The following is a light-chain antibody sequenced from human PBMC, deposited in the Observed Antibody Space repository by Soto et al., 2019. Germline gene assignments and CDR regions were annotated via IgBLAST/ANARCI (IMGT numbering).Light chain of an antibody. CDR2: DAS. CDR3: QQRSNWLIT. V-gene: IGKV3-11*01. Sequence: EIVLTQSPATLSLSPGERATLSCRASQSVSSYLAWYPQKPGQAPRLLIYDASNRATGIPARFSGSGSGTDFTLTISSLEPEDFAVYYCQQRSNWLITFGQGTRVEIK. CDR1: QSVSSY. J-gene: IGKJ5*01.